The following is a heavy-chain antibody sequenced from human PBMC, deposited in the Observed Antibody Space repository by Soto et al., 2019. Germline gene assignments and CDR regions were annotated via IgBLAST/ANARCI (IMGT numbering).Heavy chain of an antibody. CDR2: ISAYNGNT. Sequence: QVQLVQSGAEVKKPGASVKVSCKASGYTFTSYGISWVRQAPGQGLEWMGWISAYNGNTNDAQKLQCRATMTTEPSPRPAYMEPRSLRSDDTAVYYYARETQPPTEDVKHNWFDPWGQGTLVTVSS. CDR3: ARETQPPTEDVKHNWFDP. V-gene: IGHV1-18*01. CDR1: GYTFTSYG. J-gene: IGHJ5*02. D-gene: IGHD6-13*01.